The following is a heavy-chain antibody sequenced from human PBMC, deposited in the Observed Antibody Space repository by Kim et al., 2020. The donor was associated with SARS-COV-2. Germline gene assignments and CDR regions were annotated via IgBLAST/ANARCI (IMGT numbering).Heavy chain of an antibody. CDR3: ARSGPPYYYGSGSYRDYYCYDMDV. D-gene: IGHD3-10*01. J-gene: IGHJ6*02. Sequence: ASVKVSCKASGYTFTSYDINWVRQATGQGLEWMGWMNPNSGNTGYAQKFQGRVTMTRNTSISTAYMELSSLRSEDTAVYYCARSGPPYYYGSGSYRDYYCYDMDVWGQGTTFSVSS. CDR2: MNPNSGNT. V-gene: IGHV1-8*02. CDR1: GYTFTSYD.